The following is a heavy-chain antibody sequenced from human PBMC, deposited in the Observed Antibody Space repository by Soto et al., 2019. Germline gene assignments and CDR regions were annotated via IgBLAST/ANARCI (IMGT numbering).Heavy chain of an antibody. J-gene: IGHJ4*02. V-gene: IGHV3-48*02. CDR1: GFTFSSYS. CDR3: ARDLAKGAYGGGDY. D-gene: IGHD4-17*01. CDR2: ISSSSSTI. Sequence: EVQLVESGGGLVQPGGSLRLSCAASGFTFSSYSMNWVRQAPGKGLEWVSYISSSSSTIYYADSVKGRFTISRDNAKNSLYLQTNSLRDEDTAVYYCARDLAKGAYGGGDYWGQGTLVTVSS.